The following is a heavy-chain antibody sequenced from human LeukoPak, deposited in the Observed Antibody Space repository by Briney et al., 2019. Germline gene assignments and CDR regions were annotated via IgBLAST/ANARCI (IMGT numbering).Heavy chain of an antibody. CDR2: IYSGGNT. J-gene: IGHJ4*02. CDR1: GFTVSSNY. Sequence: GGSLRLSCAASGFTVSSNYMTWVRQAPGKWLEWVSVIYSGGNTYYADSVKGRFTISRDNSKNTLYLQMNSLRLEDTAVYYCAKESFWSGYSYYFDYWGQGTLVTVSS. D-gene: IGHD3-3*01. V-gene: IGHV3-66*02. CDR3: AKESFWSGYSYYFDY.